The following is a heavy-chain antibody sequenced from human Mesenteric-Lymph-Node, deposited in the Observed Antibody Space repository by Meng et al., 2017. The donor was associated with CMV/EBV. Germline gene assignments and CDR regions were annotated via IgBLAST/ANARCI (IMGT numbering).Heavy chain of an antibody. Sequence: SETLSLICTVSGGSVSSGSYYWSWIRQPPGKGLEWIGYIYYSGSTNYNPSLKSRVTISVDTSKNQFSLKLSSVTAADTAVYYCARNPEILYYYDSSGYGSHAFDIWGQGTMVTVSS. V-gene: IGHV4-61*01. D-gene: IGHD3-22*01. CDR1: GGSVSSGSYY. J-gene: IGHJ3*02. CDR2: IYYSGST. CDR3: ARNPEILYYYDSSGYGSHAFDI.